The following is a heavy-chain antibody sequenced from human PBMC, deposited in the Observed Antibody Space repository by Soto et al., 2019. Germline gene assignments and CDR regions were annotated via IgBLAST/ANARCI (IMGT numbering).Heavy chain of an antibody. V-gene: IGHV3-30-3*01. J-gene: IGHJ3*02. CDR3: ARERTPRAGAFDI. D-gene: IGHD6-19*01. CDR2: ISYDGSNK. CDR1: GFTFSSYA. Sequence: QVQLVESGGGVVQPGRSLRLSCAASGFTFSSYAMHWVRQAPGKGLEWVAVISYDGSNKYYADSVKGRFTISRDNSTNTLYLQMNSLRAEDTAVYYCARERTPRAGAFDIWGQGTMVTVSS.